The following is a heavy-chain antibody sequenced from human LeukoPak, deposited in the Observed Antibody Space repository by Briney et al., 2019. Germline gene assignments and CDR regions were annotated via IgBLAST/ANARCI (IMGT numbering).Heavy chain of an antibody. V-gene: IGHV6-1*01. Sequence: SQTLSLTCAISGDSVSSNSAAWNWIRQSPSRGLEWLGRTYFSSKWYNDYALSVKGRMTIYPDTSKNQFSLQLKSVTPEDTAVYYCARITYRQQPIYSYYYSYGMDVWGQGTTVTVSS. CDR1: GDSVSSNSAA. J-gene: IGHJ6*02. D-gene: IGHD1/OR15-1a*01. CDR3: ARITYRQQPIYSYYYSYGMDV. CDR2: TYFSSKWYN.